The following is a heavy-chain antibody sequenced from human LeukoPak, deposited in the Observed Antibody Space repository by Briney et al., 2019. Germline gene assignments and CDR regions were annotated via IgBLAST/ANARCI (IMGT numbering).Heavy chain of an antibody. V-gene: IGHV1-69*13. Sequence: SVKVSCKASGGTFNNYAINWVRQAPGQGLEWMGGIIPIFGSSNYAQKFQGRVTITADESTTTAYMELSSLRSEDTAVYYCAKVTHTKLSTWYDPWGQGTLVTVSS. CDR2: IIPIFGSS. CDR3: AKVTHTKLSTWYDP. D-gene: IGHD1-1*01. CDR1: GGTFNNYA. J-gene: IGHJ5*02.